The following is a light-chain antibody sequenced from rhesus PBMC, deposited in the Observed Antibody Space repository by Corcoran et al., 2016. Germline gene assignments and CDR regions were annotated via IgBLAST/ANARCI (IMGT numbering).Light chain of an antibody. CDR2: RAS. Sequence: DIQMTQSPSSLSASVGDTVTITCRASQGISSWLAWYQQKPGKAPKFLIYRASSLQSGVPSRFSGSGYGTDFTLTISNLQSEDFGTYYCQQYNSRPPTFGGGTKVELK. V-gene: IGKV1-22*01. CDR1: QGISSW. CDR3: QQYNSRPPT. J-gene: IGKJ4*01.